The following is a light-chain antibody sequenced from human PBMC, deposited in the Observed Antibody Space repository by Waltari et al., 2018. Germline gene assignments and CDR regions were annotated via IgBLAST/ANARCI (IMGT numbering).Light chain of an antibody. J-gene: IGKJ4*01. CDR3: LQYNDWPQLT. Sequence: EVVMTQSPATLSVSPGDTATLSCRASQSVDSNLAWYQQKPGQAPKFLIFSASTRATGIPARFSGGGFGTEFTLTINSLQSEDFAVYYCLQYNDWPQLTFGGGTKVEMK. CDR1: QSVDSN. CDR2: SAS. V-gene: IGKV3-15*01.